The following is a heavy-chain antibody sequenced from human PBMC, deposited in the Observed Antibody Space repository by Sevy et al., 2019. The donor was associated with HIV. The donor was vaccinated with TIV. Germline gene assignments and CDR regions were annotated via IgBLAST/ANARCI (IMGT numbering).Heavy chain of an antibody. CDR1: GFTFSSYG. CDR2: IWYDGSNK. CDR3: ARPGIAVAGPDAFDI. J-gene: IGHJ3*02. Sequence: GGSLRLSCAASGFTFSSYGMHWVRQAPGKGLEWVAVIWYDGSNKYYADSVKGRFTISRDNSKNTLYLQMNSPRAEDTAVYYCARPGIAVAGPDAFDIWGQGTMVTVSS. D-gene: IGHD6-19*01. V-gene: IGHV3-33*01.